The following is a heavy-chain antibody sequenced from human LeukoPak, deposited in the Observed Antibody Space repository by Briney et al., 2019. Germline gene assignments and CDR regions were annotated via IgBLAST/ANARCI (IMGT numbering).Heavy chain of an antibody. CDR3: ARHQPYCGGDCPDAFDI. Sequence: KLGESLKISCKGSGYSFTSYWIGWVRQMPGKGLEWMGIIYPGDSDTRYSPSFQGQVTISADKSISTAYLQWSSLKASDTAMYYCARHQPYCGGDCPDAFDIWGQGTMVTVSS. V-gene: IGHV5-51*01. D-gene: IGHD2-21*02. CDR2: IYPGDSDT. CDR1: GYSFTSYW. J-gene: IGHJ3*02.